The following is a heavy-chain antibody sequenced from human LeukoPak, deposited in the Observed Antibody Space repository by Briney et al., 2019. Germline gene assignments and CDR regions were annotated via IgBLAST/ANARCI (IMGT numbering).Heavy chain of an antibody. CDR3: VRNLAVAGTCFDS. CDR1: GFTFSSYG. V-gene: IGHV3-7*03. J-gene: IGHJ4*02. Sequence: PGGSLRLSCAASGFTFSSYGMHWVRQAPGTGLEWVANIKQDGSDRNYVTSVRGRFTISRDNAESSLFLQMNSLRAEDTAVYYCVRNLAVAGTCFDSWGQGTLVTVSS. CDR2: IKQDGSDR. D-gene: IGHD6-19*01.